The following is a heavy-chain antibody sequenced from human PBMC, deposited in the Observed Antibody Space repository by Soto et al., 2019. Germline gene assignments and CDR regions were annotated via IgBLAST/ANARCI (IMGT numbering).Heavy chain of an antibody. V-gene: IGHV3-73*01. CDR3: TSRYFDWSDDAFDI. J-gene: IGHJ3*02. CDR1: GFTFSGSA. Sequence: GGSLRLSCAASGFTFSGSAMHWVRQASGKGLEWVGRIRSKANSYATAYAASVKGRFTISRDDSKNTAYLQMNSLKTEDTAVYYCTSRYFDWSDDAFDIWGQGTMVTVSS. CDR2: IRSKANSYAT. D-gene: IGHD3-9*01.